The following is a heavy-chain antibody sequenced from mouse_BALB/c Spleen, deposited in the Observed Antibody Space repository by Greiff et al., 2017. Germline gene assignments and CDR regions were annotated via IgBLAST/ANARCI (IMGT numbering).Heavy chain of an antibody. D-gene: IGHD2-3*01. V-gene: IGHV3-2*02. J-gene: IGHJ2*01. CDR3: ARLVYDGYIFDY. CDR1: GYSITSDYA. CDR2: ISYSGST. Sequence: DVKLQESGPGLVKPSQSLSLTCTVTGYSITSDYAWNWIRQFPGNKLEWMGYISYSGSTSYNPSLKSRISITRDTSKNQFFLQLNSVTTEDTATYYCARLVYDGYIFDYWGQGTTLTVSS.